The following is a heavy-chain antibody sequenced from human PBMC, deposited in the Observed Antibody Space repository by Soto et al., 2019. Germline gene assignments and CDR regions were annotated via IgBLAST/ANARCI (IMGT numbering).Heavy chain of an antibody. D-gene: IGHD6-19*01. J-gene: IGHJ4*02. CDR2: IYHSGST. Sequence: QLHLQESGSGLVKPSQTLSLTCAVSGGSISSGGYSWSWIRQPPGKGQNYIGYIYHSGSTYYNPSLKSRVTISVDSYKNQFSLKMSSVTAADTAVYYCARVRSGWGIDYWGQGTLVTVSS. V-gene: IGHV4-30-2*01. CDR3: ARVRSGWGIDY. CDR1: GGSISSGGYS.